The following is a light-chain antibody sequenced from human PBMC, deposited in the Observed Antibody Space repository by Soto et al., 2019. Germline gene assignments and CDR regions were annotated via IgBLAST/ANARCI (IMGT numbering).Light chain of an antibody. CDR3: QHHHSSPRT. CDR2: GAS. V-gene: IGKV1-9*01. Sequence: DIQLTQSPIFLSASVGDRVTISCRASQAIFNYLAWYQQKPGKAPNLLIFGASTLQSGVPPRFSGSGSGTEFNVTNSSLQTEELATYDEQHHHSSPRTVSQGTRL. CDR1: QAIFNY. J-gene: IGKJ2*01.